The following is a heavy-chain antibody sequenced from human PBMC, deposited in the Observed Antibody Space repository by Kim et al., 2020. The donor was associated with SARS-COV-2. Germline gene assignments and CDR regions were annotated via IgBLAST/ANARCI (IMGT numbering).Heavy chain of an antibody. D-gene: IGHD3-22*01. CDR2: IWYDGSNK. CDR1: GFTFSSYG. J-gene: IGHJ6*02. V-gene: IGHV3-33*06. CDR3: VKAWLRGYYYYGMDV. Sequence: GGSLRLSCAASGFTFSSYGMHWVRQAPGKGLEWVAVIWYDGSNKYYADSVKGRFTISRDNSKNTLYLQMNSLRAEDTAVYYCVKAWLRGYYYYGMDVWGQGTTVTVSS.